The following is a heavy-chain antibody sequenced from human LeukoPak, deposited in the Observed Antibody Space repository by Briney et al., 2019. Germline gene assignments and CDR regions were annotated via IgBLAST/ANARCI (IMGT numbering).Heavy chain of an antibody. V-gene: IGHV4-39*07. Sequence: PSETLSLTCTVSGYSISSSSYYWAWIRQPPGKGLEWIVSIRHDGRNYYNPSLKSRVTISLDTSKNQFSLRLTSVTAADTAVYYCVRSFAHDVSQLGYGSWGQGTLVTVSS. CDR2: IRHDGRN. D-gene: IGHD3-16*01. J-gene: IGHJ5*02. CDR1: GYSISSSSYY. CDR3: VRSFAHDVSQLGYGS.